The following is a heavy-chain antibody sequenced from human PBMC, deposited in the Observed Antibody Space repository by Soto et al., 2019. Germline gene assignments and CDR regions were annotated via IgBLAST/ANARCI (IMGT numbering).Heavy chain of an antibody. CDR1: GGSISSNDW. D-gene: IGHD3-22*01. Sequence: QVQLQESGPGLVKPSGTLSLTCAVSGGSISSNDWWTWVRQPPGKGLEWIAETFHSGSTNYNPSLKRRVTISVDKSKNQFSLKLSSVTAADTAVYYCARTYHYDSSGYFYYFDYWGQGTLVTVSS. CDR2: TFHSGST. CDR3: ARTYHYDSSGYFYYFDY. V-gene: IGHV4-4*02. J-gene: IGHJ4*02.